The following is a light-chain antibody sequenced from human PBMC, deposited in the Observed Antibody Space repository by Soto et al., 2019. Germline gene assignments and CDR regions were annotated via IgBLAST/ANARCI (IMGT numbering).Light chain of an antibody. V-gene: IGKV2-24*01. CDR2: HIS. J-gene: IGKJ1*01. Sequence: DIVMTQTPLSSPVTLGQPASISCRSSQSLLHSDGNTYLSWLHQRPGQPPRLLIYHISNRFSGVPDRFCGSGAETDFTLEISRVEAEDVGVYYCMQATKFPQTFGQGTKVEIK. CDR3: MQATKFPQT. CDR1: QSLLHSDGNTY.